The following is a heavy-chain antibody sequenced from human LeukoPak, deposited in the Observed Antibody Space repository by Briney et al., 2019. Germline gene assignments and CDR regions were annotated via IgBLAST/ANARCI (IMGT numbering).Heavy chain of an antibody. CDR1: GGTFSSYA. CDR3: ARGGPYAHYYYYGMDV. Sequence: GASVKVSCKASGGTFSSYAISWVRQAPGQGLEWMGGMIPIFGTANYAQKFQGRVTITADESTSTAYMELSSLRSEDTAVYYCARGGPYAHYYYYGMDVWGQGTTVTVSS. J-gene: IGHJ6*02. CDR2: MIPIFGTA. D-gene: IGHD2-2*01. V-gene: IGHV1-69*13.